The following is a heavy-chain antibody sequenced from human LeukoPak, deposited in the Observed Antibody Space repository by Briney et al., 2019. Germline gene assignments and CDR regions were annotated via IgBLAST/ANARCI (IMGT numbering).Heavy chain of an antibody. V-gene: IGHV3-23*01. CDR3: ATTNDYTRGGYDY. J-gene: IGHJ4*02. CDR2: ISGSGGST. CDR1: GFTFSSYA. Sequence: GGSLRLSCAASGFTFSSYAMSWVRQAPGKGLDWVSGISGSGGSTYYADSVKGRFTISRDNSKNTLYLQMNSLRAEDTAVYYCATTNDYTRGGYDYWGQGTLVTVSS. D-gene: IGHD4-11*01.